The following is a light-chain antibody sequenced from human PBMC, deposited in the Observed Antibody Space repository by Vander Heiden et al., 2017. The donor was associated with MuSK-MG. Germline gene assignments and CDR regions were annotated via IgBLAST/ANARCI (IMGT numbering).Light chain of an antibody. V-gene: IGLV1-36*01. J-gene: IGLJ2*01. CDR2: NDD. CDR1: SSHSGNNA. CDR3: AAWDDSVNAVV. Sequence: QSVLTQPPSVSEALTQRATISCSGRSSHSGNNAVNWYQQLPGKAPKLLIYNDDLLPSGVSDRFSGSTSGTSATLAISGVQAEDEADYYCAAWDDSVNAVVFGGGTKLNVL.